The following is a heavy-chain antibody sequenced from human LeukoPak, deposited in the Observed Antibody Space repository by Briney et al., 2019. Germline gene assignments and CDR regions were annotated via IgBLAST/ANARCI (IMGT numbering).Heavy chain of an antibody. J-gene: IGHJ5*02. Sequence: PSETLSLTCAVYGGSFSGYYWSWIRQPPGKGLEWIGYIYYSGSTYYNPSLKSRVTISVDTSKNQFSLKLSSVTAADTAVYCCARTHRTTDHDYSNYVWWFDPWGQGTLVTVSS. V-gene: IGHV4-34*09. D-gene: IGHD4-11*01. CDR1: GGSFSGYY. CDR2: IYYSGST. CDR3: ARTHRTTDHDYSNYVWWFDP.